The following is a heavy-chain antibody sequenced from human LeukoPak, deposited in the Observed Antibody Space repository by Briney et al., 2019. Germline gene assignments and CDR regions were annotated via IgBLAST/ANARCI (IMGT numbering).Heavy chain of an antibody. CDR1: GYTFTGYY. CDR3: ARGLGGYYYYMDV. CDR2: INPNSGGT. V-gene: IGHV1-2*02. J-gene: IGHJ6*03. Sequence: ASVKVSCKASGYTFTGYYMHWVRQAPGQGLEWMGWINPNSGGTNYAQKFQGRVTMTRDTSISTAYMVLSRLRSDDTAVYYCARGLGGYYYYMDVWGKGTTVTVSS. D-gene: IGHD3-10*01.